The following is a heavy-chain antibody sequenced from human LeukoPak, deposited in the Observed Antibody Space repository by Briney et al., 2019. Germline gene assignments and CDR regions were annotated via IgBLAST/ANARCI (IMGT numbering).Heavy chain of an antibody. CDR3: ARGGLYGDYYFDY. Sequence: GGSLRLSCAASGFTFTSYWMTWVRQAPGKGLEWVANTKHDGSERYYVDSVKGRFTISRDSVKNSLFLQMDSLRAEDTAVYYCARGGLYGDYYFDYWGLGTLVTVTS. J-gene: IGHJ4*02. D-gene: IGHD2-21*02. V-gene: IGHV3-7*04. CDR1: GFTFTSYW. CDR2: TKHDGSER.